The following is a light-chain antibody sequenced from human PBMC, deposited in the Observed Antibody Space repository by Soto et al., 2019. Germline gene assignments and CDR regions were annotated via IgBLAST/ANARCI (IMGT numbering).Light chain of an antibody. J-gene: IGLJ2*01. CDR2: DTS. Sequence: QAVVTQEPSLTVSPGGTVTLTCGSSTGSVTSGHWPYCFQQRPGQAPRTLIYDTSSKHSWTPARFAGSLLEGKAALTLSGAQPEDVAEYFCLLGYSGLAILGGGTQLTVL. CDR1: TGSVTSGHW. CDR3: LLGYSGLAI. V-gene: IGLV7-46*01.